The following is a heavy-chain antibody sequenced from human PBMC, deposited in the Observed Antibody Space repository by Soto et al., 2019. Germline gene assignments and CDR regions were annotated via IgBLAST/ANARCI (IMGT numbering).Heavy chain of an antibody. V-gene: IGHV4-59*01. D-gene: IGHD3-10*01. Sequence: QVQLQESGPGLVRPSETLSLTCNVSGGSINNYWWSWIRQPPGKGLEWVGYVYYSGGTNYNPSLKSRLTISADKARNQFSLRLSSVTAADPAVYFCARGVRDNLQRSYYMDVWGKGTTITVSS. CDR2: VYYSGGT. J-gene: IGHJ6*03. CDR1: GGSINNYW. CDR3: ARGVRDNLQRSYYMDV.